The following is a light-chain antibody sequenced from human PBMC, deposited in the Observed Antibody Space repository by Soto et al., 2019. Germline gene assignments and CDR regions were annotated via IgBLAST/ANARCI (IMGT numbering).Light chain of an antibody. J-gene: IGLJ2*01. Sequence: QSVVTQPPSASGTPGQRVTISCSGSSSNIGSYYVYWYQQLPGTAPKLPIYRNNQRPSGVPDRFSGSKSGTSASLAISGLRSEDEANYYCAAWDGSLSGVVFGGGTKLTVL. CDR2: RNN. CDR1: SSNIGSYY. CDR3: AAWDGSLSGVV. V-gene: IGLV1-47*01.